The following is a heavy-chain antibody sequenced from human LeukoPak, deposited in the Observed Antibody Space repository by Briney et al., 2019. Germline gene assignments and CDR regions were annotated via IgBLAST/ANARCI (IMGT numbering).Heavy chain of an antibody. J-gene: IGHJ3*02. CDR2: IYSGGST. V-gene: IGHV3-53*01. Sequence: GGSLRLSCAASGFTVSSNYMSWVRQAPGKGLEWASVIYSGGSTYYADSVKGRFTISRDNSKNTLYLQMSSLRAEDTAVYYCARATGGWGAFDIWGQGTMVTVSS. CDR3: ARATGGWGAFDI. D-gene: IGHD6-19*01. CDR1: GFTVSSNY.